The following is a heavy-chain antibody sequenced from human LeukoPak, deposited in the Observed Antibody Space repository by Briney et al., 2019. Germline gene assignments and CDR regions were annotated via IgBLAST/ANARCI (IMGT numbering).Heavy chain of an antibody. D-gene: IGHD6-19*01. CDR3: AKDSQYSGGWFPGYFDY. CDR2: ISYDGSNK. Sequence: GGSLRLSCAASGFTFSSYGMHWVRQAPGKGLEWVAVISYDGSNKYYADSVKGRFTISRDNSKNTLYLQMNSLRAEDTAVYYCAKDSQYSGGWFPGYFDYWGQGTLVTVSS. V-gene: IGHV3-30*18. CDR1: GFTFSSYG. J-gene: IGHJ4*02.